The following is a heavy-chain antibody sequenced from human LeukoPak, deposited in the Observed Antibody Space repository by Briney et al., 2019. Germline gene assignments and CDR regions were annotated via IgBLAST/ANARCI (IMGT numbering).Heavy chain of an antibody. CDR3: AKDIGAYYYDSSGYNYFDY. Sequence: GGSLRLSCAASGFTFSSYGMHWVRQAPGKGLEWVAFIRYDGSNKYYADSVKGRFTISRDNSKNTLYLQMNSLRAEDTALYYCAKDIGAYYYDSSGYNYFDYWGQGTLDTVSS. CDR1: GFTFSSYG. J-gene: IGHJ4*02. V-gene: IGHV3-30*02. D-gene: IGHD3-22*01. CDR2: IRYDGSNK.